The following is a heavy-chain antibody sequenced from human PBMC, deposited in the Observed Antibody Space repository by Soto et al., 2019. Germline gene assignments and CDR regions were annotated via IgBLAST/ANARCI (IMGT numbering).Heavy chain of an antibody. J-gene: IGHJ4*02. Sequence: GGSLRLSCAASGFTFSSYWMSWVRQAPGKGLEWVANIKQDGSEKYYVDSVKGRFTISRDNAKNSLYLQMNSLRAEDTAVYYCARGLRRWIPAPGPNDYWGQGTLVTVSS. D-gene: IGHD2-2*03. CDR1: GFTFSSYW. CDR2: IKQDGSEK. CDR3: ARGLRRWIPAPGPNDY. V-gene: IGHV3-7*03.